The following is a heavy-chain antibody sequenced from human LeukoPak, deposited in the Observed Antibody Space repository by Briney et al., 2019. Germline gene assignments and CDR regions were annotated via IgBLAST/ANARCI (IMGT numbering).Heavy chain of an antibody. CDR3: AKEIWPTVTTPGWTYFDY. J-gene: IGHJ4*02. Sequence: GGSLRLSCAASGFTFSSYWMSWVRQAPGKGLEWVANIQQDGSQKYYVDSVKGRFTISRDNAKNSLYLQMNSLRAEDTAVYYCAKEIWPTVTTPGWTYFDYWGQGTLVTVSS. CDR2: IQQDGSQK. CDR1: GFTFSSYW. V-gene: IGHV3-7*01. D-gene: IGHD4-17*01.